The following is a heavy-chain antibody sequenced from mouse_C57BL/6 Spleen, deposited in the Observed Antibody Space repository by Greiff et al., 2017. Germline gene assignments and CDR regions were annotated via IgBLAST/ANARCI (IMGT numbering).Heavy chain of an antibody. CDR2: IYPGNSDT. V-gene: IGHV1-5*01. J-gene: IGHJ2*01. CDR1: GYTFTSYW. Sequence: EVQLQQSGTVLARPGASVKMSCKTSGYTFTSYWMHWVKQRPGQGLEWIGAIYPGNSDTSYNQKFKGKAKLTAVTSASTAYMELSSLTNEDSAVYYCTRAEDLTGAGVYWGQGTTLTVSS. CDR3: TRAEDLTGAGVY. D-gene: IGHD4-1*01.